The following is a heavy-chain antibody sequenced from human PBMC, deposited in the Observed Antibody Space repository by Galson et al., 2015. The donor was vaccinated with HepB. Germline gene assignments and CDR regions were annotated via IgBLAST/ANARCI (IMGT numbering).Heavy chain of an antibody. CDR2: ISYDGSNK. J-gene: IGHJ1*01. CDR1: GFTFSSYG. Sequence: SLRLSCAASGFTFSSYGMHWVRQAPGKGLEWVAVISYDGSNKYYADSVKGRFTISRDNSKNTLYLQMNSLRAEDTAVYYCVRYFQHWGQGTLVTVSS. CDR3: VRYFQH. V-gene: IGHV3-30*03.